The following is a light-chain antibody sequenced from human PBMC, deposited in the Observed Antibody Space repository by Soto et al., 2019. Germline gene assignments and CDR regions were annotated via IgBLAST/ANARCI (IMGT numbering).Light chain of an antibody. CDR3: QQYNNWPPLT. V-gene: IGKV3-15*01. CDR1: QSVSSN. CDR2: GAS. J-gene: IGKJ4*01. Sequence: EIVMTQSPATLSVSQGERATLSCRSSQSVSSNLAWYQQKPVQAPRLLIYGASTRATGIPARFSGSGSGTEFTLTISSLPSEDFAVYYCQQYNNWPPLTFGGGTKVEIK.